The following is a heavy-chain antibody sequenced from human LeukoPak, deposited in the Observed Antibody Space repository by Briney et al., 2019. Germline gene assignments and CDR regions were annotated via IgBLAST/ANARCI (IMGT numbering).Heavy chain of an antibody. CDR2: IWYDGSNK. V-gene: IGHV3-33*01. J-gene: IGHJ4*02. D-gene: IGHD1-26*01. CDR1: GFIFSSYG. CDR3: ARDGSYYEIDY. Sequence: GGSLRLSCAASGFIFSSYGMHWVRQAPDKGLEWVAVIWYDGSNKNYVDSVKGRFTISRDNSKNTLYLQMNSLRAEDTAVYYCARDGSYYEIDYWGQGTLVTVSS.